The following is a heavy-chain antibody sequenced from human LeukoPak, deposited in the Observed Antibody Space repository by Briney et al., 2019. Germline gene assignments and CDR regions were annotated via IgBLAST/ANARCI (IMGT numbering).Heavy chain of an antibody. CDR2: ISAYNCNT. Sequence: ASVKVFCKDSGYTFTSYGISSVRQAPGQGLECMGWISAYNCNTNYEEKLQGRVTTTTDTSTSTAYMELRRLRSDATAVYYCARVSHSSGWRFEYYYYYYMDVWGKGTTVTVSS. D-gene: IGHD6-19*01. J-gene: IGHJ6*03. V-gene: IGHV1-18*01. CDR1: GYTFTSYG. CDR3: ARVSHSSGWRFEYYYYYYMDV.